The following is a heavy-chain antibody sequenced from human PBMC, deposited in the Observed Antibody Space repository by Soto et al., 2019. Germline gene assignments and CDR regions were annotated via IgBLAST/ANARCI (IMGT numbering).Heavy chain of an antibody. D-gene: IGHD5-18*01. Sequence: SVKVSCKASGDTFSTYTITWMRQAPGQGLEWMGGIIPRSATSNYAQKFQGRVTITADNSKSTLYLQMNNLRAEDTAMYYCAKDRGYSYGEDHYGMDVWGQGTTVTVSS. J-gene: IGHJ6*02. V-gene: IGHV1-69*06. CDR2: IIPRSATS. CDR3: AKDRGYSYGEDHYGMDV. CDR1: GDTFSTYT.